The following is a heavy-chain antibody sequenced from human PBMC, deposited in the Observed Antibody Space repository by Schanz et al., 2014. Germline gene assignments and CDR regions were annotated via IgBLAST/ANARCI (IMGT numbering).Heavy chain of an antibody. V-gene: IGHV1-69*02. J-gene: IGHJ4*02. Sequence: VQLEQSGAEAKKPGSSVKVSCKASGGTFSSFGINWVRQAPGQGLEWMGRIIPSLGLAKYEQKFQDKVTITADTSTTTAYMELSGLRSEDTAVYYCASSGARYSSSWDFDYWGQGTLVTVSS. CDR3: ASSGARYSSSWDFDY. CDR2: IIPSLGLA. D-gene: IGHD6-13*01. CDR1: GGTFSSFG.